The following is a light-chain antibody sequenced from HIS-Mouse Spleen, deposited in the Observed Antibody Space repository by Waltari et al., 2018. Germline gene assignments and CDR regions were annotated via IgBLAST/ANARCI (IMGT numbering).Light chain of an antibody. Sequence: QAVLTQPSSLSASPGASASLTCTLRSGINVGTYRIYWYQQKPGSPPQYLLRYKSDSGKQQGSGVPSRFSGAKDASVNAEILLSSGLQSEDEADYYCMIWHSSAWVFGGGTKLTVL. CDR2: YKSDSGK. CDR1: SGINVGTYR. V-gene: IGLV5-45*03. CDR3: MIWHSSAWV. J-gene: IGLJ3*02.